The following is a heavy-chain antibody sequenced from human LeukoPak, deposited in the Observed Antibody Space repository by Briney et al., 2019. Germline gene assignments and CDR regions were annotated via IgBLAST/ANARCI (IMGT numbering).Heavy chain of an antibody. CDR2: ISSSSSYI. CDR1: GFTFSSYS. J-gene: IGHJ4*02. CDR3: ARGMSGSYYGYYFDY. D-gene: IGHD1-26*01. V-gene: IGHV3-21*01. Sequence: PGGSLRLSCAASGFTFSSYSMNWVRQAPGKGREWVSSISSSSSYIYYADSVKGRFTISRDNAKNSLYLQMNSLRAEDTAVYYCARGMSGSYYGYYFDYWGQGTLVTVSS.